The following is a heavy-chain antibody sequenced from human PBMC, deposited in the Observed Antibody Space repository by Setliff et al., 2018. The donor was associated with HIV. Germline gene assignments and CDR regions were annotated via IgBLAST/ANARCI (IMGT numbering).Heavy chain of an antibody. CDR2: IYSGGST. D-gene: IGHD3-10*01. V-gene: IGHV4-4*08. CDR1: GGSIGGYY. Sequence: ETLSLTCTVSGGSIGGYYWSWIRQPPGTGLEWLGCIYSGGSTNYNPSFESRVTISLDTSKNQFSLRLTSVTAADTAVYYCARVRSYGSAYDAFDVWGPGTMVTVSS. CDR3: ARVRSYGSAYDAFDV. J-gene: IGHJ3*01.